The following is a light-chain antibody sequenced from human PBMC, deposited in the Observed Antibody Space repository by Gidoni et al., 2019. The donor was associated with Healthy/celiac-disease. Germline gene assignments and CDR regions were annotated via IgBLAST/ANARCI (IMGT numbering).Light chain of an antibody. CDR1: SLRSYY. CDR3: NSRDSSGNHAV. CDR2: GKN. V-gene: IGLV3-19*01. J-gene: IGLJ7*01. Sequence: SSELTPDPAVSVALGQTVRITCQGDSLRSYYASWYQQKPGQAPVLVIYGKNNRPSGIPDRFSGSSSGNTASLTITGAQAEDEADYYCNSRDSSGNHAVFGGGTQLTVL.